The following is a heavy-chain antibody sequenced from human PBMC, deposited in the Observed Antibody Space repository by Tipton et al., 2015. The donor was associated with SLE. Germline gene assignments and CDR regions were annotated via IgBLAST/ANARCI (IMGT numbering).Heavy chain of an antibody. D-gene: IGHD3-22*01. CDR3: ASLGSGYSDY. CDR1: GGSISSYF. Sequence: TLSLTCTVSGGSISSYFWSWIRQPPGKGLEWIGYIFPSGNTYYNPSLKSRVTISVDTSKNQFSLKLSSVTAADTAVYYCASLGSGYSDYWGQGTLVTVSS. V-gene: IGHV4-4*08. CDR2: IFPSGNT. J-gene: IGHJ4*02.